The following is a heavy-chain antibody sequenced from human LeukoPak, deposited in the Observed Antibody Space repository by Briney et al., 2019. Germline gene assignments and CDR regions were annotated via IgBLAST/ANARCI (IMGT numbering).Heavy chain of an antibody. D-gene: IGHD1-1*01. CDR2: IYHSGKS. V-gene: IGHV4-38-2*01. CDR3: ARHPSDWYDVRNNWFDP. J-gene: IGHJ5*02. Sequence: SETLSLTCGVSGYSISSGYYWVWIRQPAGKGLEWIGRIYHSGKSYYNPSLKSRVTMSVNTSRNQFSLKLSSVTAADTAVYYCARHPSDWYDVRNNWFDPWGQGILVTVSS. CDR1: GYSISSGYY.